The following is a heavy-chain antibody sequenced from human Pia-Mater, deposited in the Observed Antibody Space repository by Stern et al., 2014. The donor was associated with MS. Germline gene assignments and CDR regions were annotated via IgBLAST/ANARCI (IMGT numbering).Heavy chain of an antibody. CDR1: GGAMTTYY. D-gene: IGHD3-10*01. J-gene: IGHJ5*02. Sequence: VQLVESGPGLGKPSETLSLTCTVSGGAMTTYYWTWIRQPAGQGLEWIGRVYTSGGTNYNPSLESRVNVSAETSKTKFYLDLRSVTAADTAVYYCARGVAGSYYNKWFDPWGQGILVTVSS. CDR2: VYTSGGT. CDR3: ARGVAGSYYNKWFDP. V-gene: IGHV4-4*07.